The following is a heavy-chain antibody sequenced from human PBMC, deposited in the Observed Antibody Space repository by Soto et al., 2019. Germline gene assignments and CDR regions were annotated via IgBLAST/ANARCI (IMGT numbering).Heavy chain of an antibody. D-gene: IGHD2-21*02. Sequence: EVQLLESGGGLVQPGGSLRLSCAASGFTFRSYAISWVRQAPGKGLEWISAIGGGGENTYYADSVKGRFTISRDISKNTLYLQMNSLRAEDTAVYYCAKDTGDRNYYHYGMDVWGRGTTVTVSS. CDR3: AKDTGDRNYYHYGMDV. J-gene: IGHJ6*02. CDR2: IGGGGENT. V-gene: IGHV3-23*01. CDR1: GFTFRSYA.